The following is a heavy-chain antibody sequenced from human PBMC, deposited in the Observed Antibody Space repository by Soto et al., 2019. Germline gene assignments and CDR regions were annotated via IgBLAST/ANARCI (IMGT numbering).Heavy chain of an antibody. D-gene: IGHD1-26*01. CDR3: ARHISGTYSSGWFDP. CDR2: IYDDGST. V-gene: IGHV4-59*01. J-gene: IGHJ5*02. CDR1: GGSINNYY. Sequence: SETLSLTCTVSGGSINNYYWSWIRQSPGKGLEWIGYIYDDGSTSYNPSLKSRVTISVDMSKNQFSLKLSSVTAADTAVYYCARHISGTYSSGWFDPWGQGTRVTVS.